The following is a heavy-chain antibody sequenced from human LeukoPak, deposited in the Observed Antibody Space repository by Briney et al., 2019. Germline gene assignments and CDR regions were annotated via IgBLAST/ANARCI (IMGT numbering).Heavy chain of an antibody. Sequence: PSETLSLTCTVSGGSISSYYWSWIRQPPGKGLEWIGYIYYSGNTNYNPSLKSRVTISGDKSKNQFSLRLRSVTAADTAVYYCARVYDRSGRSLDYWGQGILVTVSS. CDR1: GGSISSYY. V-gene: IGHV4-59*12. J-gene: IGHJ4*02. D-gene: IGHD3-22*01. CDR2: IYYSGNT. CDR3: ARVYDRSGRSLDY.